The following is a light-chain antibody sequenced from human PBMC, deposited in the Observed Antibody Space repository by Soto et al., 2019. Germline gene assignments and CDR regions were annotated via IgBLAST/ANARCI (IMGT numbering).Light chain of an antibody. Sequence: DIQMTQSPSSLSASVGDRVTITCRASQSISSYLNWYQQKPGKAPKLLIYAASSLRSGVPSRFSGSGSGTDFTLTISSLQPEDFATYYCQQSYSILVTFGQGTKLEIK. CDR3: QQSYSILVT. J-gene: IGKJ2*01. CDR1: QSISSY. V-gene: IGKV1-39*01. CDR2: AAS.